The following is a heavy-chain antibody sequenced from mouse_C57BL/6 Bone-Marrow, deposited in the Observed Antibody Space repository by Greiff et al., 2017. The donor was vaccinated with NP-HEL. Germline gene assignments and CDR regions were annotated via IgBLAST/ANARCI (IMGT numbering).Heavy chain of an antibody. CDR3: AIDYYGTSGGFAY. J-gene: IGHJ3*01. V-gene: IGHV1-74*01. CDR2: IHPSDSDT. CDR1: GYTFTSYW. D-gene: IGHD1-1*01. Sequence: QVQLQQPGAELVKPGASVKVSCKASGYTFTSYWMHWVKQRPGQGLEWIGRIHPSDSDTNYNQKFKGKATLTVDKSSSTAYMQLSSRTSEDSAIYYCAIDYYGTSGGFAYWGQGTLVTVSA.